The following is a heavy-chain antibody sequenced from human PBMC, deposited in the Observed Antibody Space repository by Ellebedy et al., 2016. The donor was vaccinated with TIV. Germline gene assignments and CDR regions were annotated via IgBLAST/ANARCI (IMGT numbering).Heavy chain of an antibody. Sequence: MPSETLSLTCTVPGDSISTSNTYWGWIRQPPGKGLEWVGSIYYSGRTYCTPSLRGRVTKSITTTKNQFSLKLSSVTAADTAVYYCAEDNCGGDCPGAYWGQGTLVTVSS. D-gene: IGHD2-21*02. CDR1: GDSISTSNTY. CDR2: IYYSGRT. V-gene: IGHV4-39*07. CDR3: AEDNCGGDCPGAY. J-gene: IGHJ4*02.